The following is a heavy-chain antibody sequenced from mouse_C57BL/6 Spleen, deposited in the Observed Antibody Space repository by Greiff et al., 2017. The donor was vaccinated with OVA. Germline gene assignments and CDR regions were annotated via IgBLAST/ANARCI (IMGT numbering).Heavy chain of an antibody. J-gene: IGHJ4*01. CDR1: GFSLSTSGLG. CDR3: ARRGGGAEGRYAMDY. CDR2: IYWADDK. Sequence: QVTLKVSGPGILQSSQTLRLTCSFSGFSLSTSGLGVSWIRQPSGKGLEWLAHIYWADDKRYNPSLKSRLTISKDTSRNQVFLKITSVDTADTATYYCARRGGGAEGRYAMDYWGQGTSVTVSS. D-gene: IGHD3-3*01. V-gene: IGHV8-12*01.